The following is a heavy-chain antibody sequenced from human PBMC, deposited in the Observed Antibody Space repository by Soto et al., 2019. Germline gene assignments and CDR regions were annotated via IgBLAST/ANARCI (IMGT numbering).Heavy chain of an antibody. V-gene: IGHV3-15*01. CDR3: TTDRRDYGDYWPYFDY. CDR1: GFAFSNAW. CDR2: IRGKTEGVTT. J-gene: IGHJ4*02. Sequence: EVQLVESGGGLVKPGGSLRLSCVACGFAFSNAWMSWLRQAPGKGLEWVGRIRGKTEGVTTDYAAPVKGRFIISRDDSKNTLYLQMNSLKIEDTAVYYCTTDRRDYGDYWPYFDYWGQGTLVTVSS. D-gene: IGHD4-17*01.